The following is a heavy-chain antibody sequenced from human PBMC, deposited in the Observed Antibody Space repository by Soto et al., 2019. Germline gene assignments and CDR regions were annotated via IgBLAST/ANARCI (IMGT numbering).Heavy chain of an antibody. D-gene: IGHD1-26*01. V-gene: IGHV1-18*01. Sequence: QVQLVQSGAEVKKPGASVKVSCKASGYTFTSYGISWVRQAPGQGLEWMGWISAYNGNTNYAPKLQGRVTMTTDTPRSPGYMERRSLRSDATAVYYCARASGSADWFDPWGQGTLVTVSS. CDR2: ISAYNGNT. CDR1: GYTFTSYG. J-gene: IGHJ5*02. CDR3: ARASGSADWFDP.